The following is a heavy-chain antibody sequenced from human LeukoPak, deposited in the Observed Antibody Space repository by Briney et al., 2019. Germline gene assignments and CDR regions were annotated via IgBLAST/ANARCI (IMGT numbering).Heavy chain of an antibody. V-gene: IGHV1-46*01. Sequence: ASVKVSCKASGYTFTSYYMHWVRQAPGQGLEWMGIINPSGGSTSYAQKFQGRVTMTRDTSTSTVYMELSSLRSEDTAVYYCARWSGLRLPYCYGMDVWGQGTTVTVSS. CDR1: GYTFTSYY. D-gene: IGHD5-12*01. J-gene: IGHJ6*02. CDR3: ARWSGLRLPYCYGMDV. CDR2: INPSGGST.